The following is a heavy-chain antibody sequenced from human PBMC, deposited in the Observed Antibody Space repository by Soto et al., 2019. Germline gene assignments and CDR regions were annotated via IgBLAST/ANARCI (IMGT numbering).Heavy chain of an antibody. J-gene: IGHJ4*02. D-gene: IGHD3-16*01. V-gene: IGHV4-59*08. CDR3: TTMGHSYGRT. CDR1: GGSVIPNY. CDR2: IYYGGTT. Sequence: TLSLTRTVSGGSVIPNYWSWIRQPPGKGLEWVGYIYYGGTTSYNPSLQSRVTISLETSKSQFSLRLTSVTAADTAVYYCTTMGHSYGRTWGQGTQVTVSS.